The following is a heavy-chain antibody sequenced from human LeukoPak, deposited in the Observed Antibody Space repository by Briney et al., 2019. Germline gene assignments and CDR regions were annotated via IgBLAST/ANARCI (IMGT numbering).Heavy chain of an antibody. D-gene: IGHD6-19*01. Sequence: GRSLRLSCAASGFTFSSYAMHWVRQAPGKGLEWVAVISYDGSNKYYADSVKGRFTISRDNSKNTLYLQMNSLRAEDTAVYYCARETRGYSSGWYETAPANWFDPWGQGTLVTVSS. CDR2: ISYDGSNK. CDR1: GFTFSSYA. V-gene: IGHV3-30-3*01. J-gene: IGHJ5*02. CDR3: ARETRGYSSGWYETAPANWFDP.